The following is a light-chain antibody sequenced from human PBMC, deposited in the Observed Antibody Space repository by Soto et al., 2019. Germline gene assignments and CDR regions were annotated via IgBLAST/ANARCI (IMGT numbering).Light chain of an antibody. CDR1: QRVSSGY. Sequence: EIVWTQSPGTLSLSPGERATLSCRASQRVSSGYLAWYQQTPGQALRLLIYGASSRATGIPDRFSGSGSGTNLDLTISFLEPEDYDVYFWRQYGNSPITVGVGTKVEIK. V-gene: IGKV3-20*01. CDR2: GAS. CDR3: RQYGNSPIT. J-gene: IGKJ4*02.